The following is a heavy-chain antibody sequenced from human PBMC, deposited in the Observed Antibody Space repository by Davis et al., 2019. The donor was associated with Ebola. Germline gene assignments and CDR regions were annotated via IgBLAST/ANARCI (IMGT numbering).Heavy chain of an antibody. J-gene: IGHJ3*02. D-gene: IGHD1-26*01. CDR2: IYYSGIT. CDR3: ARENIVGATRGAFDI. CDR1: GGSIISSSSY. V-gene: IGHV4-39*07. Sequence: SETLSLTCTVSGGSIISSSSYWGWIRQPPRKGLEWIGSIYYSGITYYNPSLKSRVTISVDTSKNQFSLKLSSVTAADTAVYYCARENIVGATRGAFDIWGQGTMVTVSS.